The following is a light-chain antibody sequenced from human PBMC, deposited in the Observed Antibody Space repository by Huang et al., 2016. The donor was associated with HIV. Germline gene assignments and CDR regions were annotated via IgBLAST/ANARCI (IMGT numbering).Light chain of an antibody. J-gene: IGKJ2*01. CDR1: QSVGSN. V-gene: IGKV3-15*01. CDR3: QQYNNWSPGSYT. Sequence: EIVMTQSPATLSVSPGERAPLSCRASQSVGSNLAWYQQKPGQAPRLLIYGASTRATGITARFSGSGSGTEFTLTISSLQSEDFAVYYCQQYNNWSPGSYTFGQGTKLEIK. CDR2: GAS.